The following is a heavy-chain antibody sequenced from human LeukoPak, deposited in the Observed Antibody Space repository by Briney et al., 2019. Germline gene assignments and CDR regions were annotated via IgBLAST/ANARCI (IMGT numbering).Heavy chain of an antibody. Sequence: PSETLCLTCAVSVGSITSYYWSWVREPPGKGLEWGWFIYGDGSTKYNPSLKSRVTMSVDKSKNQFFLKRRSPSAADTAVYYCARDKDSGTNHAKIRYNVWGQGPMVTVPS. V-gene: IGHV4-59*01. D-gene: IGHD1-26*01. CDR3: ARDKDSGTNHAKIRYNV. CDR2: IYGDGST. CDR1: VGSITSYY. J-gene: IGHJ3*01.